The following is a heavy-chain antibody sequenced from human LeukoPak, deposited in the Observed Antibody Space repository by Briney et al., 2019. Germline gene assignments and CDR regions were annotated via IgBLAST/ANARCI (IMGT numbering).Heavy chain of an antibody. J-gene: IGHJ6*02. CDR1: GGSIRSSYYY. V-gene: IGHV4-39*01. CDR3: ARHFPTHRIRYCTNGVCRAMDV. D-gene: IGHD2-8*01. CDR2: IYDSGST. Sequence: SETLSLTCTVSGGSIRSSYYYWGWIRQPPGKGLEWIGSIYDSGSTYYNPSLKSRVTISVDTSKNQFSLKLNSVTAADTAVYYCARHFPTHRIRYCTNGVCRAMDVWGQGTTVTVSS.